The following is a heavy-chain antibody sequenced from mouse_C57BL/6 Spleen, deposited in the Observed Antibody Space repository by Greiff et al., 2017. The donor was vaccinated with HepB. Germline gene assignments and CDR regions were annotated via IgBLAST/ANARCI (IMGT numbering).Heavy chain of an antibody. V-gene: IGHV5-17*01. J-gene: IGHJ1*03. CDR3: ARESDYYSNPFDV. Sequence: EVHLVESGGGLVKPGGSLKLSCAASGFTFSDYGMHWVRQAPEKGLEWVAYISSGSSTIYYADTVKGRFTISRDNAKNTLFLQMTSLRSEDTAMYYCARESDYYSNPFDVWGTGTTVTVSS. D-gene: IGHD2-5*01. CDR2: ISSGSSTI. CDR1: GFTFSDYG.